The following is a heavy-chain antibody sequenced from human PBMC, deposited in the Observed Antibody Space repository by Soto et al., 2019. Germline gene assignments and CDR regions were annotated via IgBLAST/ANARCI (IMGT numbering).Heavy chain of an antibody. J-gene: IGHJ4*02. V-gene: IGHV4-34*01. CDR3: ARGKLGGASI. Sequence: QVQLQQWGAGLLKPSETLSLSCGVYGGSFSGNYWSWIRQPPEKGLEWIGEINPSGNTNFNPSLKSRLTMSLDTSKNQFSLRLSAVTAAATAVYYCARGKLGGASIWGQGTLVTVSS. CDR1: GGSFSGNY. D-gene: IGHD3-16*01. CDR2: INPSGNT.